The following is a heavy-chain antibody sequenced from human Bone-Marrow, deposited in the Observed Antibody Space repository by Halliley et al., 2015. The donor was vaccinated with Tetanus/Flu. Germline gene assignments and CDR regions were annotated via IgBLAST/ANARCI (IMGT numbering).Heavy chain of an antibody. D-gene: IGHD4-17*01. CDR3: ARGEDHGDYRAFDI. J-gene: IGHJ3*02. V-gene: IGHV4-31*02. CDR2: IYYRGTA. Sequence: IGYIYYRGTAYSTPSLKSRLTISVDPSQNQFSLKLGSVNAADTAVYYCARGEDHGDYRAFDIWGQGTMVTVSS.